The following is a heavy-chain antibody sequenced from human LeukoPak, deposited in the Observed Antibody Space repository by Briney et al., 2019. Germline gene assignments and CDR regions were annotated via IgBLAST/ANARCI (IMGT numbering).Heavy chain of an antibody. D-gene: IGHD3-10*01. V-gene: IGHV3-23*01. J-gene: IGHJ4*02. Sequence: GGSLRLSCAASGFAFSSYAMSWVRQAPGKGLEWVSAISGSGGSTYYADSVKGRFTISRDNSKNTLYLQMNSLRAEDTAVYYCAIPPGEMATRFDYWGQGTLVTVSS. CDR2: ISGSGGST. CDR1: GFAFSSYA. CDR3: AIPPGEMATRFDY.